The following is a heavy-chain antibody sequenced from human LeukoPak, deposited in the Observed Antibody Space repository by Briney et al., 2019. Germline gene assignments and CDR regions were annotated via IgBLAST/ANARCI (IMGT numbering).Heavy chain of an antibody. CDR3: ARQRCSSTSCSPNWFDP. Sequence: GESLKISCKGSGYSFTSYWIGWVRQMPGKGLEWMGIINPGDSDTRYSPSFQGQVTISADKSISTAYLQWSSLKASDTAMYYCARQRCSSTSCSPNWFDPWGQGTLVTVSS. J-gene: IGHJ5*02. CDR2: INPGDSDT. V-gene: IGHV5-51*01. D-gene: IGHD2-2*01. CDR1: GYSFTSYW.